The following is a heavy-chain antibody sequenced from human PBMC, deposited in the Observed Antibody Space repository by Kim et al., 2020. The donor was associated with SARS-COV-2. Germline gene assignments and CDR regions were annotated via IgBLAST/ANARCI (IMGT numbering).Heavy chain of an antibody. J-gene: IGHJ4*02. D-gene: IGHD1-7*01. CDR2: INSDGSTT. Sequence: GGSLRLSCAASGFTFSSYWMHWVRQAPGKGLVWVSRINSDGSTTNYADSVKGRFTISRDNAKNTLYLQMNSLRAEDTAVYYCARGGARGYNWNYGFEDYWGQGTLVTVSS. V-gene: IGHV3-74*01. CDR1: GFTFSSYW. CDR3: ARGGARGYNWNYGFEDY.